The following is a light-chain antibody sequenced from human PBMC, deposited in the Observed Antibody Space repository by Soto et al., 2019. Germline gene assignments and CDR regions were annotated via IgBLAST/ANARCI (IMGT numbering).Light chain of an antibody. J-gene: IGLJ2*01. CDR2: GNS. Sequence: QSVLTQPPSMSGAPGQRVTISCTGSSSNIGAGYDVHWYQQLPGTAPKLLIHGNSNRPSGVPDRFSGSKSGTSASLAITGLQTEDEADYYCQSYDSSLSAVLFGGGTKVTVL. V-gene: IGLV1-40*01. CDR1: SSNIGAGYD. CDR3: QSYDSSLSAVL.